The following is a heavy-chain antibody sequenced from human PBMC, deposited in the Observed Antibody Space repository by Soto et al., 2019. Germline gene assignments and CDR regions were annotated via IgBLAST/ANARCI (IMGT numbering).Heavy chain of an antibody. J-gene: IGHJ4*02. D-gene: IGHD6-13*01. V-gene: IGHV1-46*01. Sequence: ASVKVSCKASGYTFTSYYMHWVRQAPGQGLEWMGIINPSGGSTSYAQKFQGWVTITRDTSISTMYMELSRLRSDDTAVYYCAREISSSWFDYWGQGTLVTVSS. CDR1: GYTFTSYY. CDR3: AREISSSWFDY. CDR2: INPSGGST.